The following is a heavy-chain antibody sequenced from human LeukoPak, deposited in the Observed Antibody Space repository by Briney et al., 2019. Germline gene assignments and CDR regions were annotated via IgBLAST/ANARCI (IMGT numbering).Heavy chain of an antibody. CDR2: IYHSGST. D-gene: IGHD3-10*01. CDR1: GGSISSYY. CDR3: ARDWVLWFGELRDNWFDP. J-gene: IGHJ5*02. Sequence: SETLSLTCTVSGGSISSYYWGWIRQPPGKGLEWIGSIYHSGSTYYNPSLKSRVTISVDTSKNQFSLKLSSVTAADTAVYYCARDWVLWFGELRDNWFDPWGQGTLVTVSS. V-gene: IGHV4-38-2*02.